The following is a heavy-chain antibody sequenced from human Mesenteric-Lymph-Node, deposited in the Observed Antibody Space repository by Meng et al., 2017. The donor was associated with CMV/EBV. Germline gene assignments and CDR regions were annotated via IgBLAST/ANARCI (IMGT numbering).Heavy chain of an antibody. CDR2: MSGSGSMM. V-gene: IGHV3-23*01. CDR3: AKSHIGIETTFPVVIWLDYYHNGMDV. Sequence: GGSLRLSCAASGFIFSNYAMSWVRQAPGKGLEWISFMSGSGSMMFYVDSVRGRFTISRDSSKNTLYLQMNSLRPEDTARYYCAKSHIGIETTFPVVIWLDYYHNGMDVWGQGTTVTVSS. D-gene: IGHD3-3*01. J-gene: IGHJ6*02. CDR1: GFIFSNYA.